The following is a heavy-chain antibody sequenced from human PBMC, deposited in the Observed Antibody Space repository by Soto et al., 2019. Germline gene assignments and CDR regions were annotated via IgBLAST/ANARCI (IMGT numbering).Heavy chain of an antibody. CDR1: GGSISSKSYC. J-gene: IGHJ6*03. Sequence: SLPLSVTCTVAGGSISSKSYCWGRNRHPPGKGLEWIGYIYYSGSTNYNPSLKSRVTISVDTSKNQFSLKLSSVTAADTAVYYCARGFEVRGYYYYMDVWGKGTTVTVSS. V-gene: IGHV4-61*05. CDR3: ARGFEVRGYYYYMDV. D-gene: IGHD3-10*01. CDR2: IYYSGST.